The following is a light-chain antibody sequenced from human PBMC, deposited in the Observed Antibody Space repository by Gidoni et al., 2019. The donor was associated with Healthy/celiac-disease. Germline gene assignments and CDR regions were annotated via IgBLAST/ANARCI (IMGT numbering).Light chain of an antibody. CDR2: GSS. J-gene: IGKJ2*01. V-gene: IGKV3-20*01. CDR1: PSVSSSY. Sequence: VLKQSPGPLSCSSGERAPLSCRASPSVSSSYLAWYQQKPGQAPRLLIYGSSSRGTGIPDRFSGSGSGTDFSLTISRMEPEDVAVYYCQQYGSSPPYTFGQGTKLEIK. CDR3: QQYGSSPPYT.